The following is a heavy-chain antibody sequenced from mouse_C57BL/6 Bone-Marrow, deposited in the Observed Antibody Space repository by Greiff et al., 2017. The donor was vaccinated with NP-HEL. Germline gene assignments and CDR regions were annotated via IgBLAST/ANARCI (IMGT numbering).Heavy chain of an antibody. V-gene: IGHV1-50*01. D-gene: IGHD2-3*01. CDR3: ARGWLLQDYFDY. CDR1: GYTFTSYW. Sequence: QVQLQQPGAELVKPGASVKLSCKASGYTFTSYWLQWVKQRPGQGLEWIGEIDPSDSYTNYNQKFKGKATLTVDTSSSTAYMQLSSLTSEDSAVYYCARGWLLQDYFDYWGQGTTLTVSS. CDR2: IDPSDSYT. J-gene: IGHJ2*01.